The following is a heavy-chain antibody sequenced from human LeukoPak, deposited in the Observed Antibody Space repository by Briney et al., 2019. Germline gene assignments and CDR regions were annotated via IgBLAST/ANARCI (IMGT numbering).Heavy chain of an antibody. CDR1: GGSISSYY. CDR2: IYYSGST. J-gene: IGHJ3*02. Sequence: SETLSLTCNVSGGSISSYYWSWIRQPPGKGLEWIGYIYYSGSTNYNPSLKSRVTISVDTSKNQFSLKLSSVTAADTAVYYCARHAATLGYDAFDIWGQGTMVTVSS. D-gene: IGHD1-26*01. V-gene: IGHV4-59*08. CDR3: ARHAATLGYDAFDI.